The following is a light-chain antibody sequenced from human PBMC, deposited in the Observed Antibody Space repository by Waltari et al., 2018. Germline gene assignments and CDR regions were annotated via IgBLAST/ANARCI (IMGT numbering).Light chain of an antibody. J-gene: IGKJ1*01. Sequence: DIVMTQTPLSLSVTPGQPASISCKSSQSLLYRDGKTYFYWCLEKAGQPPPVLMYEASKRCSGGPDRLSGSASGTDFTLKISRVEPEDVGIYYCMQTVEFPWTFGQGTKVEIK. CDR3: MQTVEFPWT. V-gene: IGKV2D-29*01. CDR1: QSLLYRDGKTY. CDR2: EAS.